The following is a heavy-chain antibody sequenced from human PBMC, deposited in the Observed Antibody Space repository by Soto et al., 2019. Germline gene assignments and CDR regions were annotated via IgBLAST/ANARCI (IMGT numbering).Heavy chain of an antibody. Sequence: GGSLRLSCAASGFTFSNYGMHWVRQAPGKGLERVAVISYDGSDKYYADSVKGRFSISRDNSKNTLYLQMNSLRAEDTAVYYCAKVTGYCSSSSCRRDYYYYYGMDVWGQGTTVTVSS. CDR2: ISYDGSDK. D-gene: IGHD2-2*01. CDR3: AKVTGYCSSSSCRRDYYYYYGMDV. CDR1: GFTFSNYG. J-gene: IGHJ6*02. V-gene: IGHV3-30*18.